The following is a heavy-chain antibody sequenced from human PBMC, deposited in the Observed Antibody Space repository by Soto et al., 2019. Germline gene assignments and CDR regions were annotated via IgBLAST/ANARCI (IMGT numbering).Heavy chain of an antibody. CDR1: GFTFDDYA. CDR3: AKDKAPHYFDGSGYFFDF. J-gene: IGHJ4*02. Sequence: EVQLVESGGGLVQPGRSLRLSCAASGFTFDDYAMHWVRQAPGKGLEWVSGISWESSTITYADSVKGRFTISRDNAKNSLYLQMNSLRAEDTALYYCAKDKAPHYFDGSGYFFDFWGQGTLVAVSS. V-gene: IGHV3-9*01. D-gene: IGHD3-22*01. CDR2: ISWESSTI.